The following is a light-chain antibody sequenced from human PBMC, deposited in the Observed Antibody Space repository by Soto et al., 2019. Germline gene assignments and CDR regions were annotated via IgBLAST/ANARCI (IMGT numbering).Light chain of an antibody. CDR2: GAS. J-gene: IGKJ1*01. CDR1: QSVSSSY. CDR3: QKYGSSPRT. V-gene: IGKV3-20*01. Sequence: EIVLTQSPGTLSLSPGERATLSCRASQSVSSSYLAWYQQKPGQAPRLLIHGASSRATGIPDRFSGSGSGTDFTLTISRLEPEDFAAYYCQKYGSSPRTFGQGTNV.